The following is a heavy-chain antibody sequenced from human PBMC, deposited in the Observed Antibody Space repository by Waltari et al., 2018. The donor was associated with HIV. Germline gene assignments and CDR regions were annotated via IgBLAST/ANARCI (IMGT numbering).Heavy chain of an antibody. V-gene: IGHV5-51*01. J-gene: IGHJ5*02. Sequence: EVQLVQSGAEVKKPGESLKISCQGSGYTFSSFWIGWVRQMPGKGLEWMGIIYPSDSDTRYSPSFQGQVTISADKSINTAYLQWSRLEASDTAMYFCATHLGVGTYDWFDPWGQGTQVTVSS. CDR3: ATHLGVGTYDWFDP. CDR2: IYPSDSDT. D-gene: IGHD1-26*01. CDR1: GYTFSSFW.